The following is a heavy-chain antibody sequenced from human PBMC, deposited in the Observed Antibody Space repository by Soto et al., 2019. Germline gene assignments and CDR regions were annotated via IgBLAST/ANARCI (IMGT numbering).Heavy chain of an antibody. CDR2: IYYSGST. V-gene: IGHV4-59*01. CDR3: ARVHGDGYNFDY. CDR1: GGSISSYY. D-gene: IGHD5-12*01. Sequence: SETLSLTCTVSGGSISSYYWSWIRQPPGKGLEWIGYIYYSGSTNYNPSLKSRVTISVDTSKNQFSLKLSSVTAADTAVYYCARVHGDGYNFDYWGQGTLVTVSS. J-gene: IGHJ4*02.